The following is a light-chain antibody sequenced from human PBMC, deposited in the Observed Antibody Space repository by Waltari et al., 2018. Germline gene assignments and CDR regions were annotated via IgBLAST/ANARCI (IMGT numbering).Light chain of an antibody. CDR3: QQYYSTPPLT. CDR1: QSVLYSATNKNY. Sequence: DIVMTQSPDSLAVSLGERATIHCKSSQSVLYSATNKNYLAWYQQKPGQPPKLLIYWASTRESGVPDRFSGSGSETDFTLTISSLQAEDVAVYYCQQYYSTPPLTFGGGTKVEIK. V-gene: IGKV4-1*01. CDR2: WAS. J-gene: IGKJ4*01.